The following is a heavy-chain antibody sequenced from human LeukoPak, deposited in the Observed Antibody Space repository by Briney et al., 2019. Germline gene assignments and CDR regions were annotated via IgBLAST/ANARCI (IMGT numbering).Heavy chain of an antibody. V-gene: IGHV3-15*01. CDR2: IKSKTDGGTT. CDR1: GFTFSNAW. D-gene: IGHD2-2*01. CDR3: TTMAYCSSTSCYAETDY. Sequence: PGGSLRLSCAASGFTFSNAWISWVRQAPGKGLEWVGRIKSKTDGGTTDYAAPVKGRFTISRDDSKNTLYLQMNSLKTEDTAVYYCTTMAYCSSTSCYAETDYWGQGTLVTVSS. J-gene: IGHJ4*02.